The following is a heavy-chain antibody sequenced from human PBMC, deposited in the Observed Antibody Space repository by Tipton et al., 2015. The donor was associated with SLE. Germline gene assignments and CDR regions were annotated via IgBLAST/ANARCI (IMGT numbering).Heavy chain of an antibody. J-gene: IGHJ3*02. CDR3: ARHHGIAVAGDAFDI. Sequence: TLSLTCTVSGGSISSSSYYWGWIRQPPGKGLEWIGSIYYSGRTYYNPSLKSRVTISGDTSKNQFSLKLSSVTAADTAVYYCARHHGIAVAGDAFDIWGQGTMVTVSS. V-gene: IGHV4-39*07. CDR1: GGSISSSSYY. CDR2: IYYSGRT. D-gene: IGHD6-19*01.